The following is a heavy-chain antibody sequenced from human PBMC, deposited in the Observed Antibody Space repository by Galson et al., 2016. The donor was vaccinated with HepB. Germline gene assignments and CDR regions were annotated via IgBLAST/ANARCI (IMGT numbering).Heavy chain of an antibody. J-gene: IGHJ4*02. V-gene: IGHV4-30-4*01. D-gene: IGHD3-9*01. CDR2: IYYSGST. CDR3: ARDTSASTRYDY. CDR1: GGSITNGAYY. Sequence: TLSLTCTVSGGSITNGAYYWSWLRQPPGKGLEWIGYIYYSGSTYYNPSLKSRLSISIDTSKSQFSLNLSSVTAADPAVYYCARDTSASTRYDYWGQGTLVTVSS.